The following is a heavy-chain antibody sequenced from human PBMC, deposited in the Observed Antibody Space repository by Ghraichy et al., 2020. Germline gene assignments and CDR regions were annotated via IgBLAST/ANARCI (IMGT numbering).Heavy chain of an antibody. D-gene: IGHD3-22*01. CDR3: ARINMMRDQNPFWYYGLDV. J-gene: IGHJ6*02. CDR2: IWNDGSNN. CDR1: GFTFSSYG. Sequence: GGSLRLSCAASGFTFSSYGMHWVRQAPGKGLEWVAVIWNDGSNNYYVDSVKGRFTISRDNSKNTLYLQMNSLRAEDTAVYYCARINMMRDQNPFWYYGLDVWGQGTTVTVSS. V-gene: IGHV3-33*01.